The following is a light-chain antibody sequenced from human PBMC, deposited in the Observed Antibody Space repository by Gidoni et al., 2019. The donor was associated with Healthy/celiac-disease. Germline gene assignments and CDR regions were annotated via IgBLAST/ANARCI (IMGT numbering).Light chain of an antibody. V-gene: IGKV1-33*01. J-gene: IGKJ2*01. CDR1: QDISNY. CDR3: QQYDNLPSYT. CDR2: DAS. Sequence: DIQMTQSPSSLSASVGDRVTITCQASQDISNYLNWYQQKPGKAPKLLIYDASHLETGVPPRFSGSGSGTDFTFTISSLQPEDIATYYCQQYDNLPSYTFGQGTKLEIK.